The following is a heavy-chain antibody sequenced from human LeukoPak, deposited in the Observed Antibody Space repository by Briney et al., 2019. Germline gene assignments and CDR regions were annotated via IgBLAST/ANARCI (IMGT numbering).Heavy chain of an antibody. Sequence: PSETLSLTCTVPGGSISSSSYYWGWIRQPPGKGLEWIGSIYYSGSTYYNPSLKSRVTISVDTSKNQFSLKLSSVTAADTAVYYCARGGTENWNAWFDPWGQGTLVTVSS. CDR2: IYYSGST. D-gene: IGHD1-1*01. J-gene: IGHJ5*02. CDR3: ARGGTENWNAWFDP. CDR1: GGSISSSSYY. V-gene: IGHV4-39*07.